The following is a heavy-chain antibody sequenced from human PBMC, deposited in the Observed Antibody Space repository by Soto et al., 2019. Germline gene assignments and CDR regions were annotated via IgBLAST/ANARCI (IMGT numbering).Heavy chain of an antibody. CDR3: ARTVTTVTTLYYGMDV. J-gene: IGHJ6*02. CDR2: IIPIFGTA. D-gene: IGHD4-17*01. Sequence: QVQLVQSGAEVKKPGSSVKVSCKASGGTFSSYAISWVRQAPGQGLEWMGGIIPIFGTANYAQKFQVRVTITADESTSTAYMELGSLRSEDTAGYYCARTVTTVTTLYYGMDVWGQGATVTVSS. V-gene: IGHV1-69*01. CDR1: GGTFSSYA.